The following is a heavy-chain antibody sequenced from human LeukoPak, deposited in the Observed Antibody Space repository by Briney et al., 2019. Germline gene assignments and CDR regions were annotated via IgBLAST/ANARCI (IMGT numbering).Heavy chain of an antibody. V-gene: IGHV3-48*04. CDR1: GFTFNTYT. CDR3: ARLAAPDAFDI. CDR2: LSSGSDSI. J-gene: IGHJ3*02. D-gene: IGHD6-13*01. Sequence: GGSLRLSCAASGFTFNTYTMNWVRKAPGKGLEWISYLSSGSDSIFYADSVMGRFTISRDNAKNSLYLQMNSLRAEDTAVYYCARLAAPDAFDIWGQGTMVTVSS.